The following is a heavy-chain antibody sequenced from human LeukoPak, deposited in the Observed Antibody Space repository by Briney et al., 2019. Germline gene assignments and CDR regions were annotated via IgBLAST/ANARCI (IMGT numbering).Heavy chain of an antibody. D-gene: IGHD2-15*01. V-gene: IGHV3-23*01. CDR3: AKQLGYCSDGSCYFPY. J-gene: IGHJ4*02. Sequence: LPGGSLRLSCAASGFTFSSSAMSWVRQAPGKGLEWVSAISNNGGYTYYADSVQGRFTISRDNSKSTLCLQMNSLRAEDTAVYYCAKQLGYCSDGSCYFPYWGQGTLVTVS. CDR1: GFTFSSSA. CDR2: ISNNGGYT.